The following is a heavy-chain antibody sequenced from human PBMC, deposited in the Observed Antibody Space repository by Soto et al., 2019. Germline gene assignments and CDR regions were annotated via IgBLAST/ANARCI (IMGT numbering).Heavy chain of an antibody. V-gene: IGHV5-10-1*01. D-gene: IGHD6-19*01. CDR2: IDPSDSYT. CDR3: ARGDSSGWTAFDY. CDR1: GYRFTSYW. J-gene: IGHJ4*02. Sequence: PGESLKISCKGSGYRFTSYWISWVRPMPGKGLEWMGRIDPSDSYTNYSPSFQGHVTISADKSISTAYLQWSSLKASDTAMYYCARGDSSGWTAFDYWGQGTLVTVS.